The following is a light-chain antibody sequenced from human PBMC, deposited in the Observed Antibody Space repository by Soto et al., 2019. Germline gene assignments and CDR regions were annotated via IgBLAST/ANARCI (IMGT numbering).Light chain of an antibody. V-gene: IGLV2-14*01. Sequence: QSALTQPASVSGSPGQSITISCTGTSSDVGGYNYVSWYQQHPGTAPKLMIYDVSNRPSGVSNRFSGSKSANTASLTISGLQAEDEADYYCSSYTSSSTLVVFGGGTKLTVL. CDR1: SSDVGGYNY. J-gene: IGLJ2*01. CDR3: SSYTSSSTLVV. CDR2: DVS.